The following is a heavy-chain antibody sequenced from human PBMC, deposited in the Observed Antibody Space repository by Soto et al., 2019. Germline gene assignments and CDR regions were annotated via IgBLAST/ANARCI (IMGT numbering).Heavy chain of an antibody. CDR3: ARGGVRNASGFDS. CDR2: IWYDGSTK. CDR1: GFTFGSYA. Sequence: QVQLVESGGGVVQSGRSLRLSCAASGFTFGSYAIHWVRQAPGKGLDWVTIIWYDGSTKHYADSVRGRFTISRDNSKNTVYLQMNSLRAEDTAVYYCARGGVRNASGFDSWGQGTPVTVSS. J-gene: IGHJ4*02. V-gene: IGHV3-33*01. D-gene: IGHD1-26*01.